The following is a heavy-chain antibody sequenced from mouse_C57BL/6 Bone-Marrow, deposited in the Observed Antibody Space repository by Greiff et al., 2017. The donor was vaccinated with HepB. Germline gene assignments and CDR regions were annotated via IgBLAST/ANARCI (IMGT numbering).Heavy chain of an antibody. CDR2: ISNGGGST. D-gene: IGHD2-4*01. CDR3: ARQGVYDYDAIDY. CDR1: GFTFSDYY. V-gene: IGHV5-12*01. J-gene: IGHJ2*01. Sequence: EVMLVESGGGLVQPGGSLKLSCAASGFTFSDYYMYWVRQTPEKRLEWVAYISNGGGSTYYPDTVKGRFTISRDNAKNTLYLQMSRLKSEDTAMYYCARQGVYDYDAIDYWGQGTTLTVSS.